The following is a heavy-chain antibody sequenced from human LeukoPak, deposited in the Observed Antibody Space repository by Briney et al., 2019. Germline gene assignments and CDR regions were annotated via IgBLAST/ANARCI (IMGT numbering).Heavy chain of an antibody. J-gene: IGHJ4*02. CDR1: GGSISSSGYY. Sequence: SETLSLTCTVSGGSISSSGYYWSWLRQHPGKGLEWIGYIYYSGTTYYNPSLKSRVTISVDTSKNQFSLKLFSVTAADTAVYYCAREDYYDSSGYLDYWGQGSLVTVSS. D-gene: IGHD3-22*01. V-gene: IGHV4-31*03. CDR3: AREDYYDSSGYLDY. CDR2: IYYSGTT.